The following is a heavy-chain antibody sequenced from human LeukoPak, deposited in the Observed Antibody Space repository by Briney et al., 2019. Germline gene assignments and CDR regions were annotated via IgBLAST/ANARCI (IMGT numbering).Heavy chain of an antibody. D-gene: IGHD2-15*01. CDR3: ARSNIVVVVAATGGNWFDP. V-gene: IGHV1-18*01. CDR2: ISGYSGNT. Sequence: ASVRVSCKASGYTFTSYGISWVRQAPGQGLEWMGWISGYSGNTDYAQKLQGRVTMTTDTSTSTAYMELRSLRSDDTAVYYCARSNIVVVVAATGGNWFDPWGQGTLVTVSS. J-gene: IGHJ5*02. CDR1: GYTFTSYG.